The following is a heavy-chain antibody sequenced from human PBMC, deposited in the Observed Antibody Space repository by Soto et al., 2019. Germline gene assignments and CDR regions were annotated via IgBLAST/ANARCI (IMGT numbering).Heavy chain of an antibody. CDR1: GASVNSENYY. CDR3: ARDRGQGRGFIGHY. CDR2: IYYNGRT. Sequence: SETLSLTCRVSGASVNSENYYWNWIRQAPGKGPEWIGNIYYNGRTNYNPSLKSRATISVDTSTNQFSLTVTSVTAADTAVYYCARDRGQGRGFIGHYWGRGILVTVSS. D-gene: IGHD1-26*01. J-gene: IGHJ4*01. V-gene: IGHV4-61*01.